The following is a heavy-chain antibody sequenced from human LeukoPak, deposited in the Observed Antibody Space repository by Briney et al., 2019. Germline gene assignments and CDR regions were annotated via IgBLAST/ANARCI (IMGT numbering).Heavy chain of an antibody. Sequence: GGSLRLSCAASGFTFTHYAMHWVRQTPGKGLEWVAVIFYDGTIQYYSDSVRGRLIVSRDNPKNTLYLQMNSLRAEDTAVYYCARDRWGYSYGGDWGQGTLVTVSS. CDR1: GFTFTHYA. J-gene: IGHJ4*02. V-gene: IGHV3-30*03. CDR3: ARDRWGYSYGGD. CDR2: IFYDGTIQ. D-gene: IGHD5-18*01.